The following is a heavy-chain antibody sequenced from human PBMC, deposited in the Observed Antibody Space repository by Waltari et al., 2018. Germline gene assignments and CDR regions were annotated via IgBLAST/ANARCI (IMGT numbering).Heavy chain of an antibody. J-gene: IGHJ1*01. V-gene: IGHV3-9*01. D-gene: IGHD1-7*01. CDR1: GFTFDDYA. Sequence: EVQLVESGGGLVQPGRSLRLSCAASGFTFDDYAMHWVRQAPGKGLEWVSGISWNSGSIGYADSVKGRFTISRDNAKNSLYLQMNSLRAEDTALYYCAKDMNYAGSGYFQHWGQGTLVIVSS. CDR3: AKDMNYAGSGYFQH. CDR2: ISWNSGSI.